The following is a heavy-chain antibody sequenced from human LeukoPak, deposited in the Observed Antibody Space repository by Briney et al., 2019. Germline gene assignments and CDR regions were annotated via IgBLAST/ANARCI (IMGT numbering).Heavy chain of an antibody. D-gene: IGHD3-10*01. Sequence: PGGSLRLSCAASGFSFSNYVMNWVRQAPGKGLDWISYIGSRSTTIYYADSVKGRFTISRDNAKNSMFLQMNILRAEDTAVYYCARGTGALVWFGELRYWGQGSLVTVSS. J-gene: IGHJ4*02. CDR2: IGSRSTTI. V-gene: IGHV3-48*04. CDR1: GFSFSNYV. CDR3: ARGTGALVWFGELRY.